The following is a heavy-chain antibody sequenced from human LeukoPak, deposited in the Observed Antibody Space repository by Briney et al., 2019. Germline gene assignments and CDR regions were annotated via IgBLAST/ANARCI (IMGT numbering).Heavy chain of an antibody. Sequence: SVKVSCKASGGTFSSYAISWVRQAPGQGLEWMGGIIPIFGTANYAQKFQGRVTITADESTSTAYMELSSLRSEDTAVYYCARTIAAAGDYYYYGMDVWGQGTTVTVSS. CDR1: GGTFSSYA. D-gene: IGHD6-13*01. J-gene: IGHJ6*02. CDR3: ARTIAAAGDYYYYGMDV. V-gene: IGHV1-69*01. CDR2: IIPIFGTA.